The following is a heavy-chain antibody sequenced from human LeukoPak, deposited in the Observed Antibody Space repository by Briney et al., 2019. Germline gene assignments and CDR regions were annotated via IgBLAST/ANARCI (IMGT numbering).Heavy chain of an antibody. CDR1: GYSISSGYY. V-gene: IGHV4-38-2*02. CDR3: ARVAAYDYVWGSYRYGHSIAFDY. CDR2: IYHSGST. Sequence: SETLSLTCTVSGYSISSGYYWGWIRQPPGKGLEWIGSIYHSGSTYYNPSLKSRVTISVDTSKNQFSLKLSSVTAADTAVYYCARVAAYDYVWGSYRYGHSIAFDYWGQGTLVTVSS. J-gene: IGHJ4*02. D-gene: IGHD3-16*02.